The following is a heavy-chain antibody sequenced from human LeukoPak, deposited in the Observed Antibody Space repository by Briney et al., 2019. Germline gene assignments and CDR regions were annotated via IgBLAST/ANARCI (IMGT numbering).Heavy chain of an antibody. CDR3: ARVPLSDASGHYYPR. CDR1: GYTFTNYG. D-gene: IGHD3-22*01. J-gene: IGHJ1*01. CDR2: INTGNGNT. V-gene: IGHV1-3*04. Sequence: GASVKVSCKTSGYTFTNYGMHWVRQAPRQSPGWMGWINTGNGNTKSSQKFQDRVTLTRDTSASTAYMELNSLGSEDTAVYYCARVPLSDASGHYYPRWGQGTLVTVSS.